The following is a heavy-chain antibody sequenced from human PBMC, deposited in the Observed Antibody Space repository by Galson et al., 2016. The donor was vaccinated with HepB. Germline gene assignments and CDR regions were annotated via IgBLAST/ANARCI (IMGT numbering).Heavy chain of an antibody. J-gene: IGHJ5*02. CDR1: GYTFTNYG. CDR2: ISAYNGNT. CDR3: ARDGNSDYGPGDRFDP. D-gene: IGHD5-12*01. V-gene: IGHV1-18*01. Sequence: SVKVSCKASGYTFTNYGISWVRQAPGQGFECMGWISAYNGNTNYAQNLQDRVTMTTDTSTSTAYMELRSLRSDDTAVYYCARDGNSDYGPGDRFDPWGQGTLVIVSS.